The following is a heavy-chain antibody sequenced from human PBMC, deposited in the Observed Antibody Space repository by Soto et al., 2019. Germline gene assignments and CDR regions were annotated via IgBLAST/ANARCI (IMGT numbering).Heavy chain of an antibody. J-gene: IGHJ4*02. CDR1: GGSLSDLY. Sequence: QVQLQESGPGLVKPSETLSLTCSVSGGSLSDLYWSWIRQPPGKGLEWIGYTHYSGNNNYNPSLKSRVTISIDTSRHQFSLRLTSVAAADTAVYFSARGSGYNSLGLWGQGAVVTVSS. CDR2: THYSGNN. V-gene: IGHV4-59*11. CDR3: ARGSGYNSLGL. D-gene: IGHD5-12*01.